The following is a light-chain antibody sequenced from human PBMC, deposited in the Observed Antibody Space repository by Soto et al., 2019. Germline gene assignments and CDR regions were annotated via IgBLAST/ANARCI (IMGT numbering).Light chain of an antibody. J-gene: IGKJ4*01. CDR2: EAS. Sequence: PGERATLSCRTSQRVSSHLAWYQQKPGQAPRLLIYEASNRATGIPARFSGSGSGTDFTLTISSLEPEDFAVYYCQQRSDWPPLTFGGGTKVEIK. V-gene: IGKV3-11*01. CDR1: QRVSSH. CDR3: QQRSDWPPLT.